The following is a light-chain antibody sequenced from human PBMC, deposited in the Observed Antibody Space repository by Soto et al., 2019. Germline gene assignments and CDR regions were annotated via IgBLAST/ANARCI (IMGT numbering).Light chain of an antibody. CDR3: CSYAGSYNFWV. CDR2: DVS. V-gene: IGLV2-11*01. Sequence: QSALTQPRSVSGSPGQSVTISCTGTNSDIGGYNYVSWYQQHPGKAPKVMIYDVSRRPSGVPDRFSGSKSGNTASLTISGLQAEDEADYYCCSYAGSYNFWVVGGGTKLTVL. CDR1: NSDIGGYNY. J-gene: IGLJ3*02.